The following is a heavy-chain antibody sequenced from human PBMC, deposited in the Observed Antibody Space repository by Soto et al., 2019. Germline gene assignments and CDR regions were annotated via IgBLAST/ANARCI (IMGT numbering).Heavy chain of an antibody. CDR3: ALERTSASLRGYSYGFFDY. J-gene: IGHJ4*02. V-gene: IGHV4-59*01. Sequence: SETLSLTCTVSGGSISSYYWSWIRQPPGKGLERIGYIYYSGSTNYNPSLKSRVTISVDTSKNQFSLKLSSVTAADTAVYYCALERTSASLRGYSYGFFDYWGQGTLVTVSS. CDR1: GGSISSYY. CDR2: IYYSGST. D-gene: IGHD5-18*01.